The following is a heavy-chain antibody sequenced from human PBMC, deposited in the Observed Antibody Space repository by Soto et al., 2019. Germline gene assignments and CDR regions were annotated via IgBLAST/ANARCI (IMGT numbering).Heavy chain of an antibody. CDR2: IYSGGST. D-gene: IGHD2-15*01. J-gene: IGHJ6*02. Sequence: VGSLRLSCAASGFTVSSNYMSWVRQAPGKGLEWVSVIYSGGSTYYADSVKGRFTISRDNSKNTLYLQMNSLRAEDTAVYYCASEYCSGGSCYSYYYYGMDVWGQGTTVTVSS. CDR3: ASEYCSGGSCYSYYYYGMDV. CDR1: GFTVSSNY. V-gene: IGHV3-53*01.